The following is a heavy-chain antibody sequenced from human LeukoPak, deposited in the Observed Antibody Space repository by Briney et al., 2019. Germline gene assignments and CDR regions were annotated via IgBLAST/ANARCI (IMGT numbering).Heavy chain of an antibody. CDR2: IYDSRTS. Sequence: SETLSLTCTVSGGSISNYFWSWIRQPPREGLEWVAYIYDSRTSNYNPSLKSRVTISVDTSKNQFSLSLSSVTAADTAVYYCARSNGWYSFDYWGQGTLVTVYS. D-gene: IGHD6-19*01. V-gene: IGHV4-59*01. CDR3: ARSNGWYSFDY. J-gene: IGHJ4*02. CDR1: GGSISNYF.